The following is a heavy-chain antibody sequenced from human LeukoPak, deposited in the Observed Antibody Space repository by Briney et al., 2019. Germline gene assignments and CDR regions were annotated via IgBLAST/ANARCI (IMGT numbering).Heavy chain of an antibody. CDR3: ARVYDILTGYYPFDY. V-gene: IGHV1-69*13. Sequence: SVKVSCKASGGTFSSYAVSWVRQAPGQGLEWMGGIIPIFGTANYAQKFQGRVTITADESTSTAYMELSSLRSEDTAVYYCARVYDILTGYYPFDYWGQGTLVTVSS. CDR2: IIPIFGTA. D-gene: IGHD3-9*01. J-gene: IGHJ4*02. CDR1: GGTFSSYA.